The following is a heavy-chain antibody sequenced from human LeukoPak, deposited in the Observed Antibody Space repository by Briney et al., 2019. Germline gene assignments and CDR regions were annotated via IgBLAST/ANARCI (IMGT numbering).Heavy chain of an antibody. J-gene: IGHJ4*02. CDR2: INPNSGGT. D-gene: IGHD1-26*01. Sequence: ASVKVSCKASGYTFTGYYMHWVRQAPGQGLEWMGWINPNSGGTNYAQNFQGWVTMSVDKSISTAYLQLSGLEASDSAMYYCARHREVRLVDYWGQGTLVTVSS. CDR3: ARHREVRLVDY. CDR1: GYTFTGYY. V-gene: IGHV1-2*04.